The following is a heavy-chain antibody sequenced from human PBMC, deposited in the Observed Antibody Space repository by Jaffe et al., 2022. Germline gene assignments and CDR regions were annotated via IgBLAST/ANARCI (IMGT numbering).Heavy chain of an antibody. D-gene: IGHD3-16*02. V-gene: IGHV4-59*01. J-gene: IGHJ4*02. CDR1: GGSISSYY. CDR3: ARELNYDYIWGSYRYTLGY. Sequence: QVQLQESGPGLVKPSETLSLTCTVSGGSISSYYWSWIRQPPGKGLEWIGYIYYSGSTNYNPSLKSRVTISVDTSKNQFSLKLSSVTAADTAVYYCARELNYDYIWGSYRYTLGYWGQGTLVTVSS. CDR2: IYYSGST.